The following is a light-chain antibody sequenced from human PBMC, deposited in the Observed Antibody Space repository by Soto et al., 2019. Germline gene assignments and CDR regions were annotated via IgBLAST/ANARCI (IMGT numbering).Light chain of an antibody. CDR3: LQYNDWVPT. CDR2: DAS. CDR1: QSISGW. V-gene: IGKV1-5*01. Sequence: DIQMTQSLSTLSASVGDRVAITCRASQSISGWLAWYQQKPGKAPKLLIYDASSLETGVPSRFSGSGSGTEFTFTISSLQSEDFALYYCLQYNDWVPTFGQGTKV. J-gene: IGKJ1*01.